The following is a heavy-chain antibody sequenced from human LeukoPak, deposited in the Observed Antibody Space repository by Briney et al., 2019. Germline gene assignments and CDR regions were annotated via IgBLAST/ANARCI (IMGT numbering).Heavy chain of an antibody. CDR2: IYTSGST. CDR3: AGQEGIEDGPYYYYYMDV. J-gene: IGHJ6*03. Sequence: PSETLSLTCTVSGGSISSYYWSWIRQPPGKGLEWIGYIYTSGSTNYNPSLKSRVTISVDTSKNQFSLKLSSVTAADTAVYYCAGQEGIEDGPYYYYYMDVWGKGTTVTVSS. D-gene: IGHD2-15*01. CDR1: GGSISSYY. V-gene: IGHV4-4*09.